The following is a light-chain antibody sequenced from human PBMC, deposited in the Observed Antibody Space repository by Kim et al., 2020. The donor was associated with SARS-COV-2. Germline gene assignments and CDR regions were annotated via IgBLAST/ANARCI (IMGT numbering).Light chain of an antibody. J-gene: IGKJ1*01. Sequence: ASVGDRVTISCRASQDITNYLAWYQQRPGSVPKVLIYAASTLQSGVPSRFSGSGSGTDFTLTITSLQPEDVATYYCQNYNDAPWTFGQGTKVEIK. V-gene: IGKV1-27*01. CDR1: QDITNY. CDR2: AAS. CDR3: QNYNDAPWT.